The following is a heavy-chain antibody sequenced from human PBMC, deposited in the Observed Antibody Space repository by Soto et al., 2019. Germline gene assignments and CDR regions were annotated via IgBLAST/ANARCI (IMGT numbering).Heavy chain of an antibody. D-gene: IGHD6-13*01. V-gene: IGHV4-61*01. CDR3: ARVLDSSWYFDI. J-gene: IGHJ2*01. Sequence: KPSETLSLTCTVSGGSLNTDSSYWTWVRQPPGGGLEYLGYVYYTGVTNYNPSLKSRVTISLDMSKSQFFLTLSSVTPADTATYYCARVLDSSWYFDIWGRGTLVTAPQ. CDR1: GGSLNTDSSY. CDR2: VYYTGVT.